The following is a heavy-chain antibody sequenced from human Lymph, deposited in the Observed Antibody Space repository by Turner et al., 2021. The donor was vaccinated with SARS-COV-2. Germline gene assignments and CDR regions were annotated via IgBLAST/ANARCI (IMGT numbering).Heavy chain of an antibody. D-gene: IGHD3-10*01. CDR2: ISYDGSNK. CDR1: GFTFSTYS. CDR3: AMYASGGYFYYGMDV. Sequence: QVQLVESGGGVVQPGRSLRLSCAASGFTFSTYSLYWVRQAPGKGLEWVAVISYDGSNKYYADSVKGRFTISRDNSKYTLYLQMNSLRAEDTAVYDCAMYASGGYFYYGMDVWGQGTTVTVSS. J-gene: IGHJ6*02. V-gene: IGHV3-30*04.